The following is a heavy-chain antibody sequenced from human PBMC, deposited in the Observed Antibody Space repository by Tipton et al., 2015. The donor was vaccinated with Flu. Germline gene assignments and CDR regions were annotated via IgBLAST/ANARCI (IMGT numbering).Heavy chain of an antibody. D-gene: IGHD3-9*01. V-gene: IGHV4-31*03. CDR2: IYFSDT. CDR3: ARDPGAYYDFMTGHRTGNIFDI. Sequence: TLSLTCTVFGESVSSGGYHWTWIRQLPGRGLVWIGSIYFSDTFYNPSLKSRVTISEDTSKNQFSLKLTSVTSADAAVYYCARDPGAYYDFMTGHRTGNIFDIWGHGTTVTVSS. J-gene: IGHJ3*02. CDR1: GESVSSGGYH.